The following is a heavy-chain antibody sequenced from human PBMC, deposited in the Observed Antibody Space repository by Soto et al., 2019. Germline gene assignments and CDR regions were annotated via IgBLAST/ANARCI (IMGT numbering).Heavy chain of an antibody. D-gene: IGHD1-26*01. CDR2: IYYSGST. V-gene: IGHV4-61*01. Sequence: QVQLQESGPGLVKPSETLSLTCTVSGGSVSSGSYYWSWIRQPPGKGLEWIGYIYYSGSTNYNPSLKSRVTISVDTSKSQFALKLSSVTAADTAVYYCARTMVGARAGYFDYWGRGTLVTVSS. CDR3: ARTMVGARAGYFDY. CDR1: GGSVSSGSYY. J-gene: IGHJ4*02.